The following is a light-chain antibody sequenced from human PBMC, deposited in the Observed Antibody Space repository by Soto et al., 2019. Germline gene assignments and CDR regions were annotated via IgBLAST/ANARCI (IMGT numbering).Light chain of an antibody. Sequence: EIVLTQSPDTLSLSPGERATLSCRASQSVAINHLAWYQLKPGQAPRLLIDGASRRATGTPDRFSGSGSGTDFTLIISRLDHDDVAEYYCQQDGSSPFTFGQGTRLDI. J-gene: IGKJ5*01. CDR1: QSVAINH. CDR3: QQDGSSPFT. V-gene: IGKV3-20*01. CDR2: GAS.